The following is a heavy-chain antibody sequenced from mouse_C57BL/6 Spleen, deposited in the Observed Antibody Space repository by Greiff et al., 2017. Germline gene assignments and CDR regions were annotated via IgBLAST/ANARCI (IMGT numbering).Heavy chain of an antibody. J-gene: IGHJ2*01. V-gene: IGHV3-6*01. CDR3: AREGSSGYYFDY. Sequence: EVHLVESGPGLVKPSQSLSLTCSVTGYSITSGYYWNWIRQFPGNKLEWMGYISYDGSNNYNPSLKNRISITRDTSKNQFFLKLNSVTTEDTATXYCAREGSSGYYFDYWGQGTTLTVSS. CDR1: GYSITSGYY. CDR2: ISYDGSN. D-gene: IGHD3-2*02.